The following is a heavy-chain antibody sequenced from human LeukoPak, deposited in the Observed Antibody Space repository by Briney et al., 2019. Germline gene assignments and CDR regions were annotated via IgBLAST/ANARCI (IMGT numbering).Heavy chain of an antibody. CDR2: INPSGGST. CDR1: GYTFTNHY. Sequence: ASVKVSCKASGYTFTNHYMYWVRQAPGQGLEWMGIINPSGGSTSYAQKFQGRVTMTRDMSTSTVYMELSSLRSEDTAVYYCARDQVSYDYGGKGLAFDIWGQGTMVTVSS. J-gene: IGHJ3*02. CDR3: ARDQVSYDYGGKGLAFDI. V-gene: IGHV1-46*01. D-gene: IGHD4-23*01.